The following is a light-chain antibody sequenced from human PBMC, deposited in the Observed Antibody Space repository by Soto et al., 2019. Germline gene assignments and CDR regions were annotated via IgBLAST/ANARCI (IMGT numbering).Light chain of an antibody. CDR3: QQYGSAPPYT. CDR1: ENVSNNY. V-gene: IGKV3-20*01. J-gene: IGKJ2*01. Sequence: EVVLTQSPGTLSLSPGERATLSCRASENVSNNYLAWYQQKPGQAPRLRIFGSSDRAAGIPDRFSGSGSGTDLTLIISRLEPEDFSVYYCQQYGSAPPYTFGQGTKLEIK. CDR2: GSS.